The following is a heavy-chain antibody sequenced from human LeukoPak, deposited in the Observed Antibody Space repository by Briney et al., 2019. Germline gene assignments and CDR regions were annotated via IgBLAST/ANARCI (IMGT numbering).Heavy chain of an antibody. CDR3: ARGIQLWATEPNWFDP. CDR2: INPSGGST. V-gene: IGHV1-46*01. CDR1: GYTFTSYY. D-gene: IGHD5-18*01. J-gene: IGHJ5*02. Sequence: ASVKVSCKASGYTFTSYYMHWVRQAPGQGLEWMGIINPSGGSTSYAQKFQGRVTMTRDTSTSTVYMELSSLRSEDTAVYYCARGIQLWATEPNWFDPWGQGTLVTVSS.